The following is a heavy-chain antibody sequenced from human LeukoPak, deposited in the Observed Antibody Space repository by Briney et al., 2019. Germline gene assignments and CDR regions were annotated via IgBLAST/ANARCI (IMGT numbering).Heavy chain of an antibody. CDR2: INRGGNEV. Sequence: GGSLRLSCAASGFTFSTFGMNWARQVPGKGLEWVANINRGGNEVHYVDSVKGRFTISRDNAKNSLYLQLDSLRVEDTAVYYCARVGTWELQRVFDYWGQGTLVTVSS. CDR1: GFTFSTFG. J-gene: IGHJ4*02. D-gene: IGHD1-26*01. CDR3: ARVGTWELQRVFDY. V-gene: IGHV3-7*01.